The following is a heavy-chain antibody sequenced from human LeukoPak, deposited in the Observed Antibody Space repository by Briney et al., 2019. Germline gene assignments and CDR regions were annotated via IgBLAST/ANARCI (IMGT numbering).Heavy chain of an antibody. Sequence: GGSLRLSCAASGFTFDDYAMHWVRHAPGKGLERVSGISWNSGSIGYADSVKGRFTISRDNVKNSLYLKMNSLRAEYTGLSYGGKDMGWLGCAFDSWGQGTMVTVSS. D-gene: IGHD5-24*01. CDR2: ISWNSGSI. V-gene: IGHV3-9*01. CDR1: GFTFDDYA. CDR3: GKDMGWLGCAFDS. J-gene: IGHJ3*02.